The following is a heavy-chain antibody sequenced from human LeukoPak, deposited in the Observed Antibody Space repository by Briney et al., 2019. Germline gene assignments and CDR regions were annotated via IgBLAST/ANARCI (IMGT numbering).Heavy chain of an antibody. CDR2: INSDGSST. CDR1: GFTFNSYW. Sequence: GGSLRLSCAASGFTFNSYWMHWVRQVPGKGLVWVSRINSDGSSTTYADSVKGRFTISRDNVKNTLYLQMNSLRAEDTAVYYCARDLQAWYSSSWYTNTNWFDPWGQGTLVTVSS. J-gene: IGHJ5*02. D-gene: IGHD6-13*01. V-gene: IGHV3-74*01. CDR3: ARDLQAWYSSSWYTNTNWFDP.